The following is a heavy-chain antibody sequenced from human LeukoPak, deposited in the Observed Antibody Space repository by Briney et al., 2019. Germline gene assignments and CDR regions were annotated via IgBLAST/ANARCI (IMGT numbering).Heavy chain of an antibody. CDR1: GFTFSSYG. CDR2: IRYDGSNK. V-gene: IGHV3-30*02. Sequence: GGSLRLSCAASGFTFSSYGMHWVRQAPGKGLEWVAFIRYDGSNKYYADSVKGRFTISRDNSKNTLYLQMNSLRAEDTAVHYCAKDRGIAARVFDPWGQGTLVTVSS. D-gene: IGHD6-6*01. J-gene: IGHJ5*02. CDR3: AKDRGIAARVFDP.